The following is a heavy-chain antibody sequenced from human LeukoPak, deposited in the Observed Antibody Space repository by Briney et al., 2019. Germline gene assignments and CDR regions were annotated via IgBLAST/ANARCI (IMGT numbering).Heavy chain of an antibody. D-gene: IGHD4-23*01. CDR1: GFSFSTYG. CDR2: IRHDGSNK. CDR3: AKLLSNSGRFLY. Sequence: PGGSLRLSCVASGFSFSTYGMHWVRQAPGKGLEWVAFIRHDGSNKYYADSVKGRFTISRGNSKNTLYLQMNSLRAEDTAVYYCAKLLSNSGRFLYWGQGTLVTVSS. V-gene: IGHV3-30*02. J-gene: IGHJ4*02.